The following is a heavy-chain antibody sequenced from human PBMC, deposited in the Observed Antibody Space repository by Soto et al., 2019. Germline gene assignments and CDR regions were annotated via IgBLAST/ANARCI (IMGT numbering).Heavy chain of an antibody. Sequence: TSETLSLTCTVSGGSISSGGYYWSWIRQHPGKGLEWIGYIYYSGSTYYNPSLKSRVTISVDTSKNQFSLKLSSVTAADTAVYYCARVRVTMVRGVITIYYGMDVWGQGTTVTVSS. CDR2: IYYSGST. D-gene: IGHD3-10*01. V-gene: IGHV4-31*03. CDR1: GGSISSGGYY. CDR3: ARVRVTMVRGVITIYYGMDV. J-gene: IGHJ6*02.